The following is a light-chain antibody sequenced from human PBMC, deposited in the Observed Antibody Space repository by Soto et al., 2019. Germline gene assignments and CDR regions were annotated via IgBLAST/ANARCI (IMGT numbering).Light chain of an antibody. CDR1: QSVSNN. Sequence: EIVMTQSPATLSVSPGERATLSCRASQSVSNNLSWYQKKPGQAPRLLIYGASTRATGIPDRFSGSGSGTEFTLTISSMQSEDFAVYYCQQYTNWWTFGQGPKVEIK. V-gene: IGKV3-15*01. CDR2: GAS. CDR3: QQYTNWWT. J-gene: IGKJ1*01.